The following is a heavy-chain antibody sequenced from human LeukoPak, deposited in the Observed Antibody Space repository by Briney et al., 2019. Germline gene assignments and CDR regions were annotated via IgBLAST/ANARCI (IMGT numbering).Heavy chain of an antibody. D-gene: IGHD2-21*02. CDR1: GFTFSRYS. CDR2: IRTSSGGI. V-gene: IGHV3-48*02. CDR3: ARDDSWAFDY. J-gene: IGHJ4*02. Sequence: GGSLRLSRAASGFTFSRYSVNWVRQAPGEGLEWVAYIRTSSGGIYYADSVKGRFTISTDTAKNSLYLEMNSLRDGDTAVYYCARDDSWAFDYWGQGTLVTVSS.